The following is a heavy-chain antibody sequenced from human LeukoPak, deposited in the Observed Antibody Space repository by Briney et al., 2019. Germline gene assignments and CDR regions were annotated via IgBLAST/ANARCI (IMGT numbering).Heavy chain of an antibody. D-gene: IGHD5-24*01. J-gene: IGHJ4*02. Sequence: SETLSLTCTVSGSSISSSSYYWGWIRQPPGKGLEWIGSIYYSGSTYYSPSLKSRVTISVDTSKNQFSLRLSSVTAADTAVYYCARAAMNLDGYNWWYFDYWGQGTLVTVSS. V-gene: IGHV4-39*01. CDR2: IYYSGST. CDR3: ARAAMNLDGYNWWYFDY. CDR1: GSSISSSSYY.